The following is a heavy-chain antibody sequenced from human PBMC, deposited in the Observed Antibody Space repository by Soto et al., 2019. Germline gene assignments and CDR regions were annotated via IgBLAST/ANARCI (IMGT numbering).Heavy chain of an antibody. J-gene: IGHJ4*02. D-gene: IGHD1-1*01. CDR3: ARERWNDFDY. CDR2: IYYSGST. CDR1: GGSISSSSYY. Sequence: SETLSLTCTVSGGSISSSSYYWSWIRQPPGKGLEWIGSIYYSGSTYYNPSLKSRVTISVDTSKNQFSLKLSSVTAADTAVYYCARERWNDFDYWGQGTLVTVSS. V-gene: IGHV4-39*02.